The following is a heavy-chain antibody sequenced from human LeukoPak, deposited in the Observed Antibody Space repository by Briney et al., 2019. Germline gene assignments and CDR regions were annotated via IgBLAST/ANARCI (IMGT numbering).Heavy chain of an antibody. CDR3: AKAVSGSYCHMDV. D-gene: IGHD3-10*01. CDR2: IIWNSGSI. Sequence: TGGSLRLSCAASGFTFYDYAMHCVREAPGKGLEWVSGIIWNSGSIGYADSVKGRFTISRDNAKNSLYLQINSLRAEDTALYYCAKAVSGSYCHMDVWGQGTTVTVSS. CDR1: GFTFYDYA. J-gene: IGHJ6*02. V-gene: IGHV3-9*01.